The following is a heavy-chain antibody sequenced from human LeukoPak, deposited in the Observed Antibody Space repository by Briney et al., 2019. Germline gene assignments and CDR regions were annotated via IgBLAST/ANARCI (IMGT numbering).Heavy chain of an antibody. V-gene: IGHV1-3*01. CDR3: ARDTASGGRVIRPVGGAFDI. CDR1: GYTFTSYA. Sequence: ASVKVSCKASGYTFTSYAMHWVRQAPGQRLEWMGWINAGNGNTKYSQKFQGRVTITRDTSASTAYMELSSLRSEDTAVYYCARDTASGGRVIRPVGGAFDIWGQGTMVTVSS. J-gene: IGHJ3*02. D-gene: IGHD3-16*01. CDR2: INAGNGNT.